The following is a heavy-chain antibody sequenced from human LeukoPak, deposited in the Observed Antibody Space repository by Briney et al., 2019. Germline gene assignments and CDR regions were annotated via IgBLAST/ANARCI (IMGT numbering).Heavy chain of an antibody. J-gene: IGHJ5*02. Sequence: PSETLSLTCTVSGGSISSSSYYWGWIRQPPGKGLEWIGSMYYSGSTYFNPSLKSRVTISVDTSKNQFSLKLSSVTAADTAVYYCARHHWTWDYGYNWFDPWGQGTLVTVSS. CDR1: GGSISSSSYY. CDR2: MYYSGST. V-gene: IGHV4-39*07. D-gene: IGHD4-17*01. CDR3: ARHHWTWDYGYNWFDP.